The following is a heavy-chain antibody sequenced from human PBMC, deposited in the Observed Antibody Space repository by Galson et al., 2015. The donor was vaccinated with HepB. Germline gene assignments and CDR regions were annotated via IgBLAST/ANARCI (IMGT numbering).Heavy chain of an antibody. CDR2: IWADGSNQ. CDR1: GFTFSGFG. V-gene: IGHV3-33*02. D-gene: IGHD6-19*01. CDR3: VREVASGWYYFDY. Sequence: SLRLSCAASGFTFSGFGMHWVRQAPGKGLQWVALIWADGSNQHYADSAKGRFTISRDNSENTLLLQMNSLRAEDSAVYYCVREVASGWYYFDYWGQGTLVTVSS. J-gene: IGHJ4*02.